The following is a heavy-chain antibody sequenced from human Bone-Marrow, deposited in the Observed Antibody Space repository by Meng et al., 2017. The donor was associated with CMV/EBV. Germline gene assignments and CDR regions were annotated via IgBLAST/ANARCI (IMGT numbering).Heavy chain of an antibody. V-gene: IGHV3-69-1*01. J-gene: IGHJ6*02. Sequence: GESLKISCAASGFTFSDYYMNWVRQAPGKGLEWVSSISSSSTIYYADSVKGRFTISRDNSKNTLYLQMNSLRAEDTAVYYCARASGMDVWGQGTTVTVSS. CDR2: ISSSSTI. CDR3: ARASGMDV. CDR1: GFTFSDYY.